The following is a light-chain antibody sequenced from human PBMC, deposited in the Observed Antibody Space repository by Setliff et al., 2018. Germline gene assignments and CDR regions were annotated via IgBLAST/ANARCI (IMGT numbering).Light chain of an antibody. J-gene: IGLJ1*01. CDR3: QSYDNRLNAYI. CDR2: GYS. V-gene: IGLV1-40*03. Sequence: EPGQRVTISCTGSSSNIGADNDVHWYQQYPGTAPKLLIYGYSVRPSGVPDRFSGSRSGASVSLAITGLQPDDEADYYCQSYDNRLNAYIFGPGTKVTV. CDR1: SSNIGADND.